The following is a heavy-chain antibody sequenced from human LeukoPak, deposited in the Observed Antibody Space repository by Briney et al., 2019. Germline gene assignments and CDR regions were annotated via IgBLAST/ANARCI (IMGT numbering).Heavy chain of an antibody. J-gene: IGHJ5*02. CDR1: GGSISSYY. D-gene: IGHD2-2*02. CDR2: IYTSGST. CDR3: ARAEYCSSTSCYTAGWFDP. V-gene: IGHV4-4*07. Sequence: PSETLSLTCTASGGSISSYYWSWIRQPAGKGLEWIGRIYTSGSTNYNPSLKSRVTMSVDTSKNQFSLKLSSVTAADTAVYYCARAEYCSSTSCYTAGWFDPWGQGTLVTVSS.